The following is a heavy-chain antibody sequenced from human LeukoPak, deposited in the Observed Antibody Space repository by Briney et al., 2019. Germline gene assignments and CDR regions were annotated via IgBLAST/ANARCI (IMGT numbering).Heavy chain of an antibody. D-gene: IGHD1-26*01. Sequence: GGSLRLSCAASGFTFKDYAMHWVRQAPGKGLEWVSGVSWNSGSIGYADSVKGRFTISRDNAKNSLYLQMNSLRAEDTAIYYCVRDRGTYRPIDYWGQGTLVTVSS. J-gene: IGHJ4*02. CDR3: VRDRGTYRPIDY. V-gene: IGHV3-9*01. CDR1: GFTFKDYA. CDR2: VSWNSGSI.